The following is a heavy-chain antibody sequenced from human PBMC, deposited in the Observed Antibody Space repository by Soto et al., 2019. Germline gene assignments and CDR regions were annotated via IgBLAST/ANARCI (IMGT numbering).Heavy chain of an antibody. Sequence: SETLSLPCTVSRGSISSSRYYWGWIRQPPGKGLEWIGTLYYRGSPYSTPSLKSRATISVDTSKNQFSLKLSSVTAADTAVYYWARSYYDFWSGYFPGYWGQGTLVTVS. D-gene: IGHD3-3*01. CDR3: ARSYYDFWSGYFPGY. CDR2: LYYRGSP. CDR1: RGSISSSRYY. V-gene: IGHV4-39*01. J-gene: IGHJ4*02.